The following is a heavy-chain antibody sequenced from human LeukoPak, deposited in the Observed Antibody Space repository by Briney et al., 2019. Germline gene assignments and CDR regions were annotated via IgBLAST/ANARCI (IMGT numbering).Heavy chain of an antibody. J-gene: IGHJ4*02. V-gene: IGHV1-2*02. D-gene: IGHD3-22*01. CDR1: GYTFTGYY. CDR3: ARDSYDSSGYYYGYYFDY. CDR2: INPNSGGT. Sequence: ASVKVSCKASGYTFTGYYMHWVRQAPGQGLEWMGWINPNSGGTNYAQKFQGRVTMTRDTSISTAYMELSRLRSDDTAVYYCARDSYDSSGYYYGYYFDYWGQGTLVTVSS.